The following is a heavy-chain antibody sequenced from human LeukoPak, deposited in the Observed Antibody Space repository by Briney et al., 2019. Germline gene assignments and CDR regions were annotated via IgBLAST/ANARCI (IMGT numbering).Heavy chain of an antibody. Sequence: SETLSLTCTVSGGSISSGDYYWSWIRQPPGKGLEWIGYIYYSGSTYYNPSLKSRATISVDTSKNQFSLMLSSVTAADTAVYYCARIHNYSNYPNYFDYWGQGTLVTVSS. J-gene: IGHJ4*02. CDR1: GGSISSGDYY. CDR2: IYYSGST. V-gene: IGHV4-30-4*01. CDR3: ARIHNYSNYPNYFDY. D-gene: IGHD4-11*01.